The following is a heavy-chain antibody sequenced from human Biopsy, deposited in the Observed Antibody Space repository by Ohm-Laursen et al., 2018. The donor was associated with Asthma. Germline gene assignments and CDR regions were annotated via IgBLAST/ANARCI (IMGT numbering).Heavy chain of an antibody. J-gene: IGHJ4*02. CDR1: GFTFSSYG. Sequence: SLRLPCAASGFTFSSYGMHWVRQAPGKGLEWVAVISYDGSNKDYADSVKGRFTISRDNSKNTLYLQMNSLRAEDTAVYYCASQSSGPDFWSGYYYFDYWGQGTLVTVSS. V-gene: IGHV3-30*03. CDR3: ASQSSGPDFWSGYYYFDY. D-gene: IGHD3-3*01. CDR2: ISYDGSNK.